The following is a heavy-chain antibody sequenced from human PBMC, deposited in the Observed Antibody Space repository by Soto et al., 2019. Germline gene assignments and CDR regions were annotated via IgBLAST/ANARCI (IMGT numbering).Heavy chain of an antibody. CDR1: GGSFSGYY. J-gene: IGHJ6*02. CDR3: ARARGAYSSSLAYYYYGMDV. CDR2: INHSGST. D-gene: IGHD6-6*01. Sequence: QVQLQQWGAGLLKPSETLSLTCAVYGGSFSGYYWSWIRQPPGKGLEWIGEINHSGSTNYNPSLKSRVTISVDTSKNQFSLKLRSVTAADTAVYYCARARGAYSSSLAYYYYGMDVWGQGTTVAVSS. V-gene: IGHV4-34*01.